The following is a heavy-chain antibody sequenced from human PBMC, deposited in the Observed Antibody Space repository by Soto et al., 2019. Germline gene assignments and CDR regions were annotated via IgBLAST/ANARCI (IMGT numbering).Heavy chain of an antibody. CDR2: ISGSGGST. J-gene: IGHJ4*02. CDR3: AKEVGITIIVVVDY. Sequence: EVQLLESGGGLVQPGGSLRLSCAASGFSFSSYAMSWVRQAPGKGLEWVSGISGSGGSTYYADSVKGRFTISRDNSKNTLYLQMNSLRTEDTAVYYCAKEVGITIIVVVDYWGQGTLVTVSS. V-gene: IGHV3-23*01. D-gene: IGHD3-22*01. CDR1: GFSFSSYA.